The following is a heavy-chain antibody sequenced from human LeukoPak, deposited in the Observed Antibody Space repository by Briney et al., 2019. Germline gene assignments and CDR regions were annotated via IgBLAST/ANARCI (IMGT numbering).Heavy chain of an antibody. CDR3: ARDRWLQSSGYRY. Sequence: GGSLRLSCAASGLTFSSYAMSWVRQAPGKRLEWVSCISSSSSYIYYADSVKGRFTISRDNAKNSLYLQMNSLRAEDTAVYYCARDRWLQSSGYRYWGQGTLVTVSS. CDR1: GLTFSSYA. V-gene: IGHV3-21*01. D-gene: IGHD3-22*01. CDR2: ISSSSSYI. J-gene: IGHJ4*02.